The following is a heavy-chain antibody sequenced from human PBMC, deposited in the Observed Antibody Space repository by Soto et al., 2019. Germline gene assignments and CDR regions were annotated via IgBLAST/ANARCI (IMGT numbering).Heavy chain of an antibody. CDR3: ESRSKWWDIDY. CDR1: GGSFSGYY. CDR2: INHSGST. Sequence: SETLSLTCAVYGGSFSGYYWSWIRQPPGKGLEWIGEINHSGSTNYNPSLKSRVTISVDTSKNQFSLKLSSVTAADTAVYYCESRSKWWDIDYWGQGTLVTVSS. V-gene: IGHV4-34*01. J-gene: IGHJ4*02. D-gene: IGHD2-15*01.